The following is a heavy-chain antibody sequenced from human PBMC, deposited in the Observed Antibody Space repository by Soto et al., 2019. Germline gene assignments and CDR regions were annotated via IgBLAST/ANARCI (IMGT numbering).Heavy chain of an antibody. Sequence: EVQLVESGGGLVKPGGSLRLSCAASGFTFTNAWMNWVRQAPGKGLEWVGRIKSKTDGGTTDYAAPVKGRFTISRDDSNNTLYLQMNSLKSEDTAVYYCTTDFNCGGDCPFDYWGQGTLVTGSS. CDR1: GFTFTNAW. J-gene: IGHJ4*02. V-gene: IGHV3-15*07. D-gene: IGHD2-21*02. CDR2: IKSKTDGGTT. CDR3: TTDFNCGGDCPFDY.